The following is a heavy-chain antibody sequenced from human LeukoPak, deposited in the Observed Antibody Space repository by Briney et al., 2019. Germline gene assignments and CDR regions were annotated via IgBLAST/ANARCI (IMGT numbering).Heavy chain of an antibody. CDR2: ISSSSSTI. J-gene: IGHJ4*02. Sequence: PGGSLRLSCAASGFTFSSYGMHWVRQAPGKGLEWVSYISSSSSTIYYADSVKGRFTISRDNAKNSLYLQMNSLRAEDTAVYYCARGRGYSYGQLDYWGQGTLVTVSS. D-gene: IGHD5-18*01. V-gene: IGHV3-48*01. CDR3: ARGRGYSYGQLDY. CDR1: GFTFSSYG.